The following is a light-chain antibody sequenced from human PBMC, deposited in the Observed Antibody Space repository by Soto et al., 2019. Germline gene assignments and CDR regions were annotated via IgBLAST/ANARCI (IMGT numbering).Light chain of an antibody. CDR2: WAS. J-gene: IGKJ1*01. V-gene: IGKV4-1*01. CDR1: QSVLYGANSKNC. Sequence: DIVMTQSPDSLAVSLGERATINCKSSQSVLYGANSKNCLAWYQQKPGQPPKLLLYWASTRESGVPDRFSGSGSGTDFTLTISSLQAEDVAVYYCQQYYSTPRTFGQGTKVEIK. CDR3: QQYYSTPRT.